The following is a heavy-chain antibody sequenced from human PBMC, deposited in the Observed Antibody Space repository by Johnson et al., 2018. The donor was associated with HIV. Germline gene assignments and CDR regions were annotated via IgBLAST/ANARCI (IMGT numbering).Heavy chain of an antibody. D-gene: IGHD3/OR15-3a*01. CDR3: AKGIGHSYRGTHDAFDV. CDR1: GFTFTTYD. CDR2: IRSNGRAQ. V-gene: IGHV3-30*02. J-gene: IGHJ3*01. Sequence: QVQLVESGGGVVQPGGSLRLSCVASGFTFTTYDFHWVRQAPGKGLVWVAFIRSNGRAQYYGDSVKGRFTISRDDSKNTVDLQMNTLTPDDTAVYYCAKGIGHSYRGTHDAFDVWGQGTMVTVSA.